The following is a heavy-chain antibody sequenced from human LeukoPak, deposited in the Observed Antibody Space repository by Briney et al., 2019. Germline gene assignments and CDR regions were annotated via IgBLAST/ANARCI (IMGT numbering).Heavy chain of an antibody. V-gene: IGHV3-33*01. CDR2: IWYDGSNI. D-gene: IGHD2/OR15-2a*01. CDR1: GFTFSSNG. CDR3: AREGPRGNSQFNY. Sequence: PGRSLRLSCAASGFTFSSNGMYWVRQAPGKGLEWVAVIWYDGSNINYVDSVKGRFTISRDNSKNTLYLQMNSLRAEDTAVYYCAREGPRGNSQFNYWGQGTLVTVSS. J-gene: IGHJ4*02.